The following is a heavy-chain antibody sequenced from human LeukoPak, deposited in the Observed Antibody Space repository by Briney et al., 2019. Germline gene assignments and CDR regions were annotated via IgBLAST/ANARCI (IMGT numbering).Heavy chain of an antibody. D-gene: IGHD5-12*01. J-gene: IGHJ6*03. Sequence: GGSLRLSCAASGFTFTTYTMNWVRQAPGKGLEWVGRIKSKTDGGTTDYAAPVKGRFTISRDDSKNTLYLQMNSLKTEDTAVYYCTTELATMYYYYMDVWGKGTTVTVSS. CDR2: IKSKTDGGTT. CDR1: GFTFTTYT. CDR3: TTELATMYYYYMDV. V-gene: IGHV3-15*01.